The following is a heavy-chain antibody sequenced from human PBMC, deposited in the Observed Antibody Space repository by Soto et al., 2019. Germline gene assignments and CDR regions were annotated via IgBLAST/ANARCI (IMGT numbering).Heavy chain of an antibody. CDR2: ISYDGSNK. CDR1: GFTFGSYG. J-gene: IGHJ6*02. CDR3: AKDSGGGYGMDV. V-gene: IGHV3-30*18. Sequence: GGSLRLSCAASGFTFGSYGIHFVRHSPCKGLEWVAVISYDGSNKYYADSVKGRFTISRDNSKNTLYLQMNSLRAEDTAVYYCAKDSGGGYGMDVWGQGTTVTVSS. D-gene: IGHD3-10*01.